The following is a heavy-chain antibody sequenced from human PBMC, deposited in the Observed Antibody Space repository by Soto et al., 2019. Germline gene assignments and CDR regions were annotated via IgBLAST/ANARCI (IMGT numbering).Heavy chain of an antibody. J-gene: IGHJ6*02. CDR2: IDHRGST. CDR3: AGSGYYHNSGMDV. CDR1: GGSFSDYY. D-gene: IGHD3-22*01. V-gene: IGHV4-34*01. Sequence: SETLSLTCAVYGGSFSDYYWGWIRQPPGKGLEWIGEIDHRGSTNYNPSLKSRVTISVDTSKNQFSLKLSSVTAADTAVYYCAGSGYYHNSGMDVWGQGTTVTVSS.